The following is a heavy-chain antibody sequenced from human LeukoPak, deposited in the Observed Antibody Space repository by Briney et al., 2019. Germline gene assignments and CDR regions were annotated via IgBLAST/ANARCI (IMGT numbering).Heavy chain of an antibody. D-gene: IGHD6-19*01. CDR1: GFTFGGFA. CDR2: VTGGGTT. Sequence: PGGSLRLSCAASGFTFGGFAMHWVRQAPVRGLEWVSLVTGGGTTYYADSVRGRFTISRDNSKNSLYLQTNTLRTEDTAFYYCAKDTGSGWDFDSWGQGTLVTVSS. J-gene: IGHJ4*02. CDR3: AKDTGSGWDFDS. V-gene: IGHV3-43*02.